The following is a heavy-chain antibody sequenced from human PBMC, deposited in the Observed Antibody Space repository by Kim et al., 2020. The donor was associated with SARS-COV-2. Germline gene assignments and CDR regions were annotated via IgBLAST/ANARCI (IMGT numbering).Heavy chain of an antibody. Sequence: SETLSLTCTVSGGSISSSSYYWGWIRQPPGKGLEWIGSIYYSGSTYYNPSLKSRVTISVDTSKNQFSLKLSSVTAADTAVYYCASWIFLAVDSSGWSQYFFDYWGQGTLVTVS. V-gene: IGHV4-39*01. CDR2: IYYSGST. CDR3: ASWIFLAVDSSGWSQYFFDY. CDR1: GGSISSSSYY. J-gene: IGHJ4*02. D-gene: IGHD6-19*01.